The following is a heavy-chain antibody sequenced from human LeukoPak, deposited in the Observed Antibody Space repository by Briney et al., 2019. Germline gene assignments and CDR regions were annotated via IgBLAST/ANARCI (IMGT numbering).Heavy chain of an antibody. Sequence: GGSLRLSCAASGFTFGSYAMHWVRQAPGKGLEWVAVISHDGSNKYNADSVKGRFTISRDNSKNTLYLQMNSLRAEDTAVYYCARDPPSDCSGGSCYSEAYYYYGMDVWGQGTTVTVSS. V-gene: IGHV3-30-3*01. CDR2: ISHDGSNK. CDR1: GFTFGSYA. D-gene: IGHD2-15*01. CDR3: ARDPPSDCSGGSCYSEAYYYYGMDV. J-gene: IGHJ6*02.